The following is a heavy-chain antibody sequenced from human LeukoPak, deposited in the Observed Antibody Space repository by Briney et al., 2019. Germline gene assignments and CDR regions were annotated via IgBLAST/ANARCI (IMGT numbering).Heavy chain of an antibody. CDR3: AGYYYDSSGYYYGGNYFDY. Sequence: PGGSPRLSCAASGFTFSSYAMSWVRQAPGKGLEWVSAISGSGGSTYYADSVKGRFTISRDNSKNTLYLQMNSLRAEDTAVYYCAGYYYDSSGYYYGGNYFDYWGQGTLVTVSS. CDR2: ISGSGGST. D-gene: IGHD3-22*01. V-gene: IGHV3-23*01. J-gene: IGHJ4*02. CDR1: GFTFSSYA.